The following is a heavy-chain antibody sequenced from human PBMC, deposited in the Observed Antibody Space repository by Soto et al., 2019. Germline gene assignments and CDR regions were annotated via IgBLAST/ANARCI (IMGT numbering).Heavy chain of an antibody. D-gene: IGHD3-3*01. CDR2: INHSGST. CDR1: GGSFSGYD. J-gene: IGHJ6*02. V-gene: IGHV4-34*01. Sequence: SETLSVTCAVYGGSFSGYDWSWIRQPPGKGLEWIGEINHSGSTNYNPSLKSRVTISVDTSKNQFSLKLSSVTAADTAVYYCASDFWSGYEYYYYGMDVWGQGTTVTVSS. CDR3: ASDFWSGYEYYYYGMDV.